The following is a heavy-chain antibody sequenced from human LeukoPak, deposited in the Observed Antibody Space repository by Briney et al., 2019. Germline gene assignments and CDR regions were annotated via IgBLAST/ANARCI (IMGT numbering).Heavy chain of an antibody. Sequence: GASVKVSCKVSGYTLTELSMRWVRQAPGKGLEWMGGFDPEDGETIYAQKFQGRVTMTEDTSTDTAYMELSSLRSEDTAVYYCATFSPPGVRGVKADYYYYYGMDVWGQGTTVTVSS. CDR3: ATFSPPGVRGVKADYYYYYGMDV. V-gene: IGHV1-24*01. CDR2: FDPEDGET. CDR1: GYTLTELS. D-gene: IGHD3-10*01. J-gene: IGHJ6*02.